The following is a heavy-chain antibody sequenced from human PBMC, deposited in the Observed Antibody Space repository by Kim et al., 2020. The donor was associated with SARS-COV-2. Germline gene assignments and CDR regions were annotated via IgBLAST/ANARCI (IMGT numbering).Heavy chain of an antibody. V-gene: IGHV3-11*01. Sequence: GGSLRLSCKASGFTFTDYYIIWLRQAPGKGLDWVSFISQTTESFFYADSVKGRFTISRDNTEETVYLQMNSLSAEDAAVYYCARSLWQHFYYTDVWGGGTSVTVSS. D-gene: IGHD2-21*01. CDR1: GFTFTDYY. CDR2: ISQTTESF. CDR3: ARSLWQHFYYTDV. J-gene: IGHJ6*03.